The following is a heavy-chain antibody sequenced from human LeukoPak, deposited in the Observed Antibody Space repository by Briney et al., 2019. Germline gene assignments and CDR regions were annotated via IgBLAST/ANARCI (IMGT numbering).Heavy chain of an antibody. D-gene: IGHD3-9*01. Sequence: SETLPLTCTVSGASISSNTYYWSLIRQPAGKGLEWIGRVYTSGTTSYNPSLKSRVTISLYTSKNQFSLRLTSVLAADTAVYFCAREKPAFDILTGYPYYYYMDVWGKGTTVTISS. J-gene: IGHJ6*03. V-gene: IGHV4-61*02. CDR3: AREKPAFDILTGYPYYYYMDV. CDR1: GASISSNTYY. CDR2: VYTSGTT.